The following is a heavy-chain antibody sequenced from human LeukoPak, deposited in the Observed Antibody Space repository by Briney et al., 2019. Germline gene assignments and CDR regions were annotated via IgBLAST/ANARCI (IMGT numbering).Heavy chain of an antibody. CDR1: GGSISSHY. CDR3: ARRHYDPWSDPYYYYYYMDV. V-gene: IGHV4-59*11. J-gene: IGHJ6*03. CDR2: IYYSGST. D-gene: IGHD3-3*01. Sequence: SETLSLTCTVSGGSISSHYWSWIRQPPGKGLEWIGYIYYSGSTNYNPSLKSRVTISVDTSKNEFSLKLSSVTAADTGVYYCARRHYDPWSDPYYYYYYMDVWGKGTTVTVSS.